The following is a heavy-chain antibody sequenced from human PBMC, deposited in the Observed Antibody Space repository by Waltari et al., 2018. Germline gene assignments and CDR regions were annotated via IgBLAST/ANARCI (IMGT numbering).Heavy chain of an antibody. J-gene: IGHJ5*02. Sequence: QVQLQESGPGLVKPSETLSLTCTVPGGSVRRHYWSWIRQPPGKGLEWIGYIYYSGSTNYNPSLKSRVTISVDTSKNQFSLKLSSVTAADTAVYYCARDMIAAAGNWFDPWGQGTLVTVSS. V-gene: IGHV4-59*02. CDR1: GGSVRRHY. CDR2: IYYSGST. CDR3: ARDMIAAAGNWFDP. D-gene: IGHD6-13*01.